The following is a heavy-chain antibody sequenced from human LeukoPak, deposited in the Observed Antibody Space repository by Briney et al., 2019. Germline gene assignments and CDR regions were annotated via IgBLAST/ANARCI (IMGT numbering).Heavy chain of an antibody. CDR2: INPNSGGT. CDR3: ARAMVGWSRGSGITY. V-gene: IGHV1-2*02. D-gene: IGHD3-10*01. J-gene: IGHJ4*02. CDR1: GYTFTGYD. Sequence: ASVKVSCKASGYTFTGYDMHWVRQAPGQGLEWMGWINPNSGGTKYVQKFQGRVTMTRDTSISTVYMELRRLRSDDTAIYYCARAMVGWSRGSGITYWGQGTLVTVSS.